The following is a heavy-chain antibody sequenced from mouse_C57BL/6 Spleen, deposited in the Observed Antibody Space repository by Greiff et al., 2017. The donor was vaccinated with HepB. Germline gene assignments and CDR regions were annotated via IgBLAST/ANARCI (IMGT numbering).Heavy chain of an antibody. V-gene: IGHV5-17*01. D-gene: IGHD2-4*01. CDR2: ISSGSSTI. CDR3: ARLLYYDYDEYFDV. J-gene: IGHJ1*03. CDR1: GFTFSDYG. Sequence: EVKLMESGGGLVKPGGSLKLSCAASGFTFSDYGMHWVRQAPEKGLEWVAYISSGSSTIYYADTVKGRFTISRDNAKNTLFLQMTSLRSEDTAMYYCARLLYYDYDEYFDVWGTGTTVTVSS.